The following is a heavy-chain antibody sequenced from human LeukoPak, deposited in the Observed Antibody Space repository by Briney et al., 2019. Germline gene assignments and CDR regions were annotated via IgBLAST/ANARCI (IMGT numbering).Heavy chain of an antibody. V-gene: IGHV4-34*01. J-gene: IGHJ4*02. CDR1: GGSFSGYY. CDR2: INHSGST. CDR3: ARDAPRFSCDY. Sequence: SETLSLTCAVYGGSFSGYYWSWIRQPPGKGLEWIGEINHSGSTNYNPSLKSRVTISVDTSKNQFSLKLSPVTAADTAVYYCARDAPRFSCDYWGQGTLVTVSS. D-gene: IGHD2-2*01.